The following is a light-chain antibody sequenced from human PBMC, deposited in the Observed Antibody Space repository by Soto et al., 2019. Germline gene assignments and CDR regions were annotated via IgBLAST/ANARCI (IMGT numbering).Light chain of an antibody. CDR2: GAS. J-gene: IGKJ1*01. V-gene: IGKV3-15*01. Sequence: EIVMTQSPATLSVSPGERATLFCRASRGVSSNLAWYQQKPGQAPRPLIYGASTRATGIPARFSGSGSGTEFTLTISSLQSEDFAVYYCQQYNNWPPWTFGQGTKVDIK. CDR3: QQYNNWPPWT. CDR1: RGVSSN.